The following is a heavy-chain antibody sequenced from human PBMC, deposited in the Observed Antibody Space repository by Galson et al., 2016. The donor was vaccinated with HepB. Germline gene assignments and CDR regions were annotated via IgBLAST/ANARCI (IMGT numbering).Heavy chain of an antibody. V-gene: IGHV4-31*03. CDR1: GDSINSGSYY. CDR3: ARGAICVGYCYSIHYFPH. D-gene: IGHD2-21*02. Sequence: TLSLTCTVSGDSINSGSYYWHWIRHHPGKGLEWIAYMYSNGGTLYNPSLKSRITLLRDASKSRIYLNLTSVTAADTALYFCARGAICVGYCYSIHYFPHWGQGTLVTVSS. CDR2: MYSNGGT. J-gene: IGHJ1*01.